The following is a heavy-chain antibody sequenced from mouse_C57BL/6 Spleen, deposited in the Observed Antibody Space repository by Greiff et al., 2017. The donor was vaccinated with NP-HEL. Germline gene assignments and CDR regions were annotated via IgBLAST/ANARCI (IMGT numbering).Heavy chain of an antibody. CDR3: ARSSYSNHGYAMDY. J-gene: IGHJ4*01. V-gene: IGHV1-26*01. CDR1: GYTFTDYY. CDR2: INPNNGGT. Sequence: VQLQQSGPELVKPGASVKISCKASGYTFTDYYMNWVKQSHGKSLEWIGDINPNNGGTSYNQKFKGKATLTVDKSSSTAYMELRSLTSEDSAVYYCARSSYSNHGYAMDYWGQGTSVTVSS. D-gene: IGHD2-5*01.